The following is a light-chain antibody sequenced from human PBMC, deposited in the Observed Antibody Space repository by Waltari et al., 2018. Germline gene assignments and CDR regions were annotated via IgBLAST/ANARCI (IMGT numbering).Light chain of an antibody. CDR3: QSADSSGNFLV. J-gene: IGLJ2*01. CDR2: KDN. Sequence: SYELTQPPSVSVSPGQTATITCSGDALPKQYTYWYHQKPGQAPVLVIYKDNERPSGSPERFGASKSGTTATLTISGAQAEDEADYYCQSADSSGNFLVFGGGTKLTVL. V-gene: IGLV3-25*03. CDR1: ALPKQY.